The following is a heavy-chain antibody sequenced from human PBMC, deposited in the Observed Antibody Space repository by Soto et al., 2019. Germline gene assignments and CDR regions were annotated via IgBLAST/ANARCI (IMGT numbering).Heavy chain of an antibody. J-gene: IGHJ4*02. CDR3: ARDTLELLYYFDY. Sequence: VGSLRLSCAASGFTFSNYWMHWVRQAPGKGLVWVSRINSDGSSASYADSVKGRFTISRDNAKNTLYLQMNSLRAEDTAVYYCARDTLELLYYFDYWGQGTLVTVSS. D-gene: IGHD1-7*01. V-gene: IGHV3-74*01. CDR1: GFTFSNYW. CDR2: INSDGSSA.